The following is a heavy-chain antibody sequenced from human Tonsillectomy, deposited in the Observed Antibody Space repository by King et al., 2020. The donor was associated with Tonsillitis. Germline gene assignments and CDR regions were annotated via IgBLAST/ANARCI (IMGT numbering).Heavy chain of an antibody. J-gene: IGHJ4*02. CDR3: VGNWN. CDR2: IKPDGNEK. Sequence: VQLVESGGDLVQPGGSLRLSCTTSVFAFSSYNMHWVRQAPGKGLEWVATIKPDGNEKNYVGSVRGRFTISRDNAKNSLYLQMNSLRDEDTAVYYCVGNWNWGQGTLVTVSS. CDR1: VFAFSSYN. D-gene: IGHD1-1*01. V-gene: IGHV3-7*01.